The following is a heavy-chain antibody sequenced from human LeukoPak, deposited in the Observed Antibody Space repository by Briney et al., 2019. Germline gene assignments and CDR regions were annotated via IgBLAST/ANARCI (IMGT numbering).Heavy chain of an antibody. CDR3: ARARENYVWGSYRLFN. CDR1: GDSISTSNYY. Sequence: SETLSLTCTVSGDSISTSNYYWGWIRQPPGKGLEWIGNIFYSGSTYYSPSLKSRVTISLDTSRNQFSLKLTSVTAADTAVYYCARARENYVWGSYRLFNWGQGTLVTVSS. V-gene: IGHV4-39*07. D-gene: IGHD3-16*02. CDR2: IFYSGST. J-gene: IGHJ4*02.